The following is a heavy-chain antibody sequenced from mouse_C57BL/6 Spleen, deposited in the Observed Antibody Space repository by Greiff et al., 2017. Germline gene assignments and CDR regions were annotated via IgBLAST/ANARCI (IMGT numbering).Heavy chain of an antibody. CDR2: FYPGDGDT. Sequence: QVQLQQSGPELVKPGASVKISCKASGYAFSSSWMNWVKQRPGKGLEWIGRFYPGDGDTNYNGKFKGKATLTADKSSSTVYMQLSRITSDDAAVYFCARQPSSYYRNSVDDWGQGTTLTVAS. J-gene: IGHJ2*01. V-gene: IGHV1-82*01. CDR1: GYAFSSSW. CDR3: ARQPSSYYRNSVDD. D-gene: IGHD2-10*01.